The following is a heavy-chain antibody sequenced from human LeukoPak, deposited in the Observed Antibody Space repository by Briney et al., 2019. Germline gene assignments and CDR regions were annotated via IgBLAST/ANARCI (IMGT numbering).Heavy chain of an antibody. D-gene: IGHD2-2*01. CDR3: AKRVVQAADALDI. CDR2: IRYDGSNK. J-gene: IGHJ3*02. Sequence: GGSLRLSCAASGFTFSSYGMHWVRQAPGKGLEWVAFIRYDGSNKYYADSVKGRFTISRDNSKNTLYLQMNSLRAEDTAVYYCAKRVVQAADALDIWGQGTMVTVSS. CDR1: GFTFSSYG. V-gene: IGHV3-30*02.